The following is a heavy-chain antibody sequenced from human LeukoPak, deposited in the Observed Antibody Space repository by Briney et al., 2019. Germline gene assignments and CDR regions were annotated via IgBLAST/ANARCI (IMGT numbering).Heavy chain of an antibody. CDR3: ARHPAADRSGRD. D-gene: IGHD3-22*01. CDR2: IYYSGST. CDR1: GGSISSSSYY. J-gene: IGHJ4*02. Sequence: PSETLSLTCTVSGGSISSSSYYWGWIRQPPGKGLEWIGSIYYSGSTYYNPSLKSRVTISVDTSKNQFSLKLSSVTAADTAVYYCARHPAADRSGRDWGQGTLVTVSS. V-gene: IGHV4-39*01.